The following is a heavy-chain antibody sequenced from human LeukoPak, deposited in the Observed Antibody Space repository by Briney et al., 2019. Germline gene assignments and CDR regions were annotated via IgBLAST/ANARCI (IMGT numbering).Heavy chain of an antibody. D-gene: IGHD4-23*01. J-gene: IGHJ3*02. CDR3: ARTYGGNSYDAFDI. Sequence: PSETLSLTCTVSGGSISSYFWSWIRQPPGKGLEWIGYISYSGSTNYNPSLKSRVTISVDTPKKQFSLKLRSVTAADTAVYYCARTYGGNSYDAFDIWGQGTMVTVSS. CDR2: ISYSGST. CDR1: GGSISSYF. V-gene: IGHV4-59*08.